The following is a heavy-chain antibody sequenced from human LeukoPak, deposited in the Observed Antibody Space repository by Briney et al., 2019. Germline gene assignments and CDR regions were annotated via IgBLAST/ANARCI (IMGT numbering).Heavy chain of an antibody. J-gene: IGHJ5*02. V-gene: IGHV1-69*04. Sequence: GASVKVSCKASGGTFSSYAISWVRQAPGQGLEWMGRIIPILGIANYAQKFQGRVTITADKSTSTAYMELSSLRSEDTAVYYCARSYSSSWGDFDPWGQGTLVTVSS. D-gene: IGHD6-13*01. CDR3: ARSYSSSWGDFDP. CDR1: GGTFSSYA. CDR2: IIPILGIA.